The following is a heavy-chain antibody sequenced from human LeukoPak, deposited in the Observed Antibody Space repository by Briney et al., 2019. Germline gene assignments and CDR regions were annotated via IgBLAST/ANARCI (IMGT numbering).Heavy chain of an antibody. CDR2: IIPIFGTA. Sequence: ASVKVSCKVSGGTFSSYAISWVRQAPGQGLEWMGGIIPIFGTANYAQKFQGRVTITADESTSTAYMELSSLRSEDTAVYYCARIMLSWREFDCWGQGTLVTVSS. V-gene: IGHV1-69*13. J-gene: IGHJ4*02. CDR3: ARIMLSWREFDC. CDR1: GGTFSSYA. D-gene: IGHD1-26*01.